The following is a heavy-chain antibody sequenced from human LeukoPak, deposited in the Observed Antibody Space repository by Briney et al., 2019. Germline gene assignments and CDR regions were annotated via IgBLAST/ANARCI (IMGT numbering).Heavy chain of an antibody. CDR2: ISGSGGST. V-gene: IGHV3-23*01. CDR3: ARGRYASGSPLGY. J-gene: IGHJ4*02. Sequence: PGGSLRLSCAASGFTFSSYAMSWVRQAPGKGLEWVSAISGSGGSTYYADSVKGRFTISRDDSKNTLYLQMNSLRAEGTAVYYCARGRYASGSPLGYWGQGTLVTVSS. CDR1: GFTFSSYA. D-gene: IGHD3-10*01.